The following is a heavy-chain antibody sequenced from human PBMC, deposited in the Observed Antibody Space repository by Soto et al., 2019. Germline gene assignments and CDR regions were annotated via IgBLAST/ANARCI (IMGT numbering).Heavy chain of an antibody. V-gene: IGHV2-5*02. CDR2: IYWDDDK. Sequence: ESGPTLVNPTQTLTLTCTFSGFSLSTSGVGVGWIRQPPGKALEWLALIYWDDDKRYSPSLESRLTITKDTSKNQVVLTMTNMDPVDTVIYYCAHREDHCDFWSGYFDYWGQGTLVTVSS. CDR1: GFSLSTSGVG. D-gene: IGHD3-3*01. J-gene: IGHJ4*02. CDR3: AHREDHCDFWSGYFDY.